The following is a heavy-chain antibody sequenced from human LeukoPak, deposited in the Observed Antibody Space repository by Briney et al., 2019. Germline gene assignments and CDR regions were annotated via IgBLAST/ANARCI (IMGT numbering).Heavy chain of an antibody. CDR2: INSDGSST. CDR1: GFTFSSYW. J-gene: IGHJ6*02. V-gene: IGHV3-74*01. CDR3: ARGVVVPAAMLYYYYYYGMDV. D-gene: IGHD2-2*01. Sequence: GGSLRLSCAASGFTFSSYWMHRVRQAPGKGLVWVSRINSDGSSTSYADSVKGRFTISRDNAKNTLYLQMNSLRAEDTAVYYCARGVVVPAAMLYYYYYYGMDVWGQGTTVTVSS.